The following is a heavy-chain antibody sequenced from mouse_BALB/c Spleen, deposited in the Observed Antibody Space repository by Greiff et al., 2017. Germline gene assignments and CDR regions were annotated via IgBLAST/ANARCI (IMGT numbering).Heavy chain of an antibody. Sequence: QVQLQQSGPGLVAPSQSLSITCTVSGFSLTSYGVHWVRQPPGKGLEWLGVIWAGGSTNYNSALMSRLSISKDNSKSQVFLKMNSLQTDDTAMYYCARDLGGYYRYFDVWGAGTTVTVSS. V-gene: IGHV2-9*02. CDR1: GFSLTSYG. J-gene: IGHJ1*01. CDR2: IWAGGST. D-gene: IGHD2-12*01. CDR3: ARDLGGYYRYFDV.